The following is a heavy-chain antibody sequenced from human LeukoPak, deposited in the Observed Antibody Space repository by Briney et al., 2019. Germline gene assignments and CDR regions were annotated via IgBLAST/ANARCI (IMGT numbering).Heavy chain of an antibody. CDR2: ISTYNGNT. Sequence: GASVKVSCKASGYTFTSYGIIWVRQAPGQGLEWMGWISTYNGNTNYAQKFQGRVTMTTDTSTSTAYMELRSLRSDDTAVYYCAKGITVGGDHDVFDIWGQGTMVTVSS. V-gene: IGHV1-18*01. D-gene: IGHD6-19*01. CDR1: GYTFTSYG. CDR3: AKGITVGGDHDVFDI. J-gene: IGHJ3*02.